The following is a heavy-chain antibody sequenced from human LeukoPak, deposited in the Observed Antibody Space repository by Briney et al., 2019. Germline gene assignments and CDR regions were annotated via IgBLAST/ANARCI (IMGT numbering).Heavy chain of an antibody. CDR3: ARDALVSRDRSITIFGVVLRRYWFDP. CDR1: GGSISSSNYY. J-gene: IGHJ5*02. V-gene: IGHV4-39*02. D-gene: IGHD3-3*01. CDR2: IYYSGST. Sequence: PSETLSLTCTVSGGSISSSNYYWGSIRQPPGKWLEWIGSIYYSGSTYYNPSLKSRVTISVDTSKNQFSLKLSSVTAADTAVYYCARDALVSRDRSITIFGVVLRRYWFDPWGQGTLVTVSS.